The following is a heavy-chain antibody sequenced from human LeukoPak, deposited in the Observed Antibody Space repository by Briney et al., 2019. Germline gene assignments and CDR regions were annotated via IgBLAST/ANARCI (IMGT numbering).Heavy chain of an antibody. CDR2: IYHSGST. V-gene: IGHV4-30-2*01. CDR1: GGSISSGGYS. D-gene: IGHD6-19*01. CDR3: ARAAVAYDAFDI. Sequence: SQTLSLTCAVSGGSISSGGYSWSWIRQPPGKGLEWIGYIYHSGSTYYNPSLKSRVTISVDTSKNQFSLKLSSVTAADTAVYYCARAAVAYDAFDIWGQGTMVTVSS. J-gene: IGHJ3*02.